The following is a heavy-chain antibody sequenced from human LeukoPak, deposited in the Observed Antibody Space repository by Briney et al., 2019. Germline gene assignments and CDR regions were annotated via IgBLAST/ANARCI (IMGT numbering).Heavy chain of an antibody. Sequence: PGGSLRLSCAASGSTFSTYTMNWVRQAPGKGLEWVSSITSSSIYKYYADSMKGRFTISRDNAKNSLYLQMDSLRAEDTAVYYCARDGVTMRILEYWGQGTLVTVSS. CDR2: ITSSSIYK. V-gene: IGHV3-21*01. CDR3: ARDGVTMRILEY. CDR1: GSTFSTYT. D-gene: IGHD3-10*01. J-gene: IGHJ4*02.